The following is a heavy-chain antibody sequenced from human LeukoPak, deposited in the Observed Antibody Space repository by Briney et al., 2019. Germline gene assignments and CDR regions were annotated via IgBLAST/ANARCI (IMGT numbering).Heavy chain of an antibody. CDR3: AKDPSHIVVVPAAIGY. CDR1: GFTFSSYA. J-gene: IGHJ4*02. Sequence: GGSLRLSCAASGFTFSSYAMSWVRQAPGKGLEWVSAISGSGGSTYYADSVKGRFTISRDNSKNTLYLQMNSLRAEDTAVYYCAKDPSHIVVVPAAIGYWGQGTLVTVSP. CDR2: ISGSGGST. V-gene: IGHV3-23*01. D-gene: IGHD2-2*01.